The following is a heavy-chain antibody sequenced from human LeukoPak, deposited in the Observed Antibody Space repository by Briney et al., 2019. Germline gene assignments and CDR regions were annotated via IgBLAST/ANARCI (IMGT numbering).Heavy chain of an antibody. J-gene: IGHJ6*03. D-gene: IGHD3-3*01. CDR3: ARDVWSGYLCNYYYYYMDV. Sequence: SETLSLTCAVYGGSFSGYYWSWIRQPPGKGLEWIGYIYYSGSTNYNPSLKSRVTISVDTSKNQFSLKLSSVTAADTAVYYCARDVWSGYLCNYYYYYMDVWGKGTTVTVSS. CDR2: IYYSGST. CDR1: GGSFSGYY. V-gene: IGHV4-59*01.